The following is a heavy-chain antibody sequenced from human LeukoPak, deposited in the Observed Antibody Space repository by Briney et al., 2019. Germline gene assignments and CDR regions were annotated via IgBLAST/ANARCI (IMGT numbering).Heavy chain of an antibody. Sequence: TGGSLRLSCAASGFTFSSNWMTWVRQAPGKGLEWVANINQDGSERYYVDSVKGRFTVSRENAKNSLFLRMSSLRVEDTAVYYCARNFDWGQGTLVTVSS. CDR3: ARNFD. J-gene: IGHJ4*02. CDR2: INQDGSER. CDR1: GFTFSSNW. V-gene: IGHV3-7*05.